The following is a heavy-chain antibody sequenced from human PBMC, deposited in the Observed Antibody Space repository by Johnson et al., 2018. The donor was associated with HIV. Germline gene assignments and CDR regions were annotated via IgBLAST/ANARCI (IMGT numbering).Heavy chain of an antibody. CDR3: AKCIWGSSLIDVFDI. CDR1: GFTFSSYA. J-gene: IGHJ3*02. Sequence: VQLVESGGGLIQPGGSLRLSCEASGFTFSSYAMNWVRQAPGKGLEWVSAISGSGGSTYYADSVKGRFTISRDNSKNTLYLQMNSLRAEDTALYYCAKCIWGSSLIDVFDIWGQGTTVIVSS. D-gene: IGHD3-16*01. V-gene: IGHV3-23*04. CDR2: ISGSGGST.